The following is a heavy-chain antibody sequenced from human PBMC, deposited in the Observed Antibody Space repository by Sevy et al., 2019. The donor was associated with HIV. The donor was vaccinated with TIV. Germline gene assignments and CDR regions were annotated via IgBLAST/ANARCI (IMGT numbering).Heavy chain of an antibody. J-gene: IGHJ4*02. V-gene: IGHV1-24*01. D-gene: IGHD3-22*01. CDR2: FDPEDGET. Sequence: ASVKVSCKVSGYTLTQLSMHWVRQAPGKGLEWMGSFDPEDGETIYAQKFQGRVTMTEDTSTDTDYMELSSLKSEDTAVFYCAITKDYYDSSGYPFDYWGQGTLVTVSS. CDR3: AITKDYYDSSGYPFDY. CDR1: GYTLTQLS.